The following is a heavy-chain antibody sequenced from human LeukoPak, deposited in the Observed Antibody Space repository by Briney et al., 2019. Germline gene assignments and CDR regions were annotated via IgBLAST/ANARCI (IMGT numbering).Heavy chain of an antibody. CDR3: ARGHTVLRFDP. CDR1: GGTFSDYY. V-gene: IGHV4-34*01. CDR2: INHRGIT. Sequence: SETLSLTCGVSGGTFSDYYWSWLRQSPEEGLEWIGDINHRGITNYHPSLKSRVAISVGQFKKQFSLHVYSMTVSDTAVYYCARGHTVLRFDPWGQGTLVTVSS. J-gene: IGHJ5*02. D-gene: IGHD5-12*01.